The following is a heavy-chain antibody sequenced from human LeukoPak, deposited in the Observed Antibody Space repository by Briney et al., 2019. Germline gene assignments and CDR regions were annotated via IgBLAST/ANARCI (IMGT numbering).Heavy chain of an antibody. CDR2: IKQDGSEK. CDR1: GFTFSSNW. Sequence: GGSLRLSCAAAGFTFSSNWMSWVRQAPGKGLQWVANIKQDGSEKYYVDSVKGRFTISRDNAKKSLYLQLNSLRGEDTAVYYCARGLGINGLALDMWGQGTMVTVSS. CDR3: ARGLGINGLALDM. V-gene: IGHV3-7*05. J-gene: IGHJ3*02. D-gene: IGHD3-10*01.